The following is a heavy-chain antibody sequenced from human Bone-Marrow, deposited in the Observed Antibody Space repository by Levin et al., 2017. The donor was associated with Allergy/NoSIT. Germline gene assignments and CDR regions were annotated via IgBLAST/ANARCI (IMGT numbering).Heavy chain of an antibody. D-gene: IGHD3-3*02. Sequence: NASETLSLTCSVSGASINSGYYYWNWIRQTAGRGLEWIGRVYSSGKTNYNPSLKSRVTMSVDSSNSQFSLSLSSVTAADTAVYYCASSQILAHFDYYYYLDVWGKGTTVTVSS. CDR1: GASINSGYYY. CDR2: VYSSGKT. CDR3: ASSQILAHFDYYYYLDV. J-gene: IGHJ6*03. V-gene: IGHV4-61*02.